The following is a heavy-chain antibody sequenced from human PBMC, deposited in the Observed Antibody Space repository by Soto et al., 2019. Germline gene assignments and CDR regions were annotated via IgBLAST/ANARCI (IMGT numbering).Heavy chain of an antibody. J-gene: IGHJ6*02. D-gene: IGHD3-16*01. CDR1: GYIFFNYG. Sequence: GASVKVSCKASGYIFFNYGIAWVRQAPGQGLEWMGWISPYTGNTHSATKIQGRLTMTTDTSTSTAYMDLGSLTSDDTAVYYCVMVDNYVTPTPQDVWGQGTTVTVSS. CDR2: ISPYTGNT. V-gene: IGHV1-18*01. CDR3: VMVDNYVTPTPQDV.